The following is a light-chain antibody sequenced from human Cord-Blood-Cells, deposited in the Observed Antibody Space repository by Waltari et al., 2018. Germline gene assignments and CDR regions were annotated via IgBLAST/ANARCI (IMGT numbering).Light chain of an antibody. CDR1: QDISNY. J-gene: IGKJ3*01. V-gene: IGKV1-33*01. CDR2: DAS. CDR3: QQYDNLPPFT. Sequence: DIQLTQSPSSLSASVGDRVTITCQASQDISNYLNWYQQKPGKAPKLLIYDASNLETGVPSRFSGSVSGTDVTFTISSLQPEDIATYYCQQYDNLPPFTFGPGTKVDIK.